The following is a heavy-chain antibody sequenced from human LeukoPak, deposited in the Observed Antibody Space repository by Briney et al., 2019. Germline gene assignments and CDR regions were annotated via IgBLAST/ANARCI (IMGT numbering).Heavy chain of an antibody. J-gene: IGHJ4*02. CDR2: IYIGGST. CDR1: GFTISSNY. CDR3: ARRSPNYYFDY. V-gene: IGHV3-66*01. Sequence: GGSLRLPCAASGFTISSNYMSWVRQAPGKGLEWVSVIYIGGSTYYADSVKGRFTISRDNAKNSLYLQMNSLRAEDTAVYYCARRSPNYYFDYWGQGTPVTVSS.